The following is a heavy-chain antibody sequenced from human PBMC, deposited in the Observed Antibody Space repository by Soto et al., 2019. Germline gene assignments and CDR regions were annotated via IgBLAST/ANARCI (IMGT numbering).Heavy chain of an antibody. CDR3: AKDSSGGTFTYYYYGMDV. CDR2: ISAYNGNT. CDR1: CYTFTSYG. Sequence: ASVKVSCKASCYTFTSYGISWVRQAPGQGLEWMGWISAYNGNTNYAQKLQGRVTMTTDTSTSTAYMELRSLRAEDTAVYYCAKDSSGGTFTYYYYGMDVWGQGTTVTVSS. J-gene: IGHJ6*02. V-gene: IGHV1-18*01. D-gene: IGHD2-15*01.